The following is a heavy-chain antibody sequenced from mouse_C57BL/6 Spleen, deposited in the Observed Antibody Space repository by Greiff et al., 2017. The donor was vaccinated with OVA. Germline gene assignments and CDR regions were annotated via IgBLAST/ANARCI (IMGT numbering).Heavy chain of an antibody. V-gene: IGHV1-59*01. CDR3: ARSLSNYVGYFDV. Sequence: QVHVKQPGAELVRPGTSVKLSCKASGYTFTSYWMHWVKQRPGQGLEWIGVIDPSDSYTNYNQKFKGKATLTVDTSSSTAYMQLNSLTSEDSSVYYCARSLSNYVGYFDVWGTGTTVTVSS. J-gene: IGHJ1*03. CDR1: GYTFTSYW. D-gene: IGHD2-5*01. CDR2: IDPSDSYT.